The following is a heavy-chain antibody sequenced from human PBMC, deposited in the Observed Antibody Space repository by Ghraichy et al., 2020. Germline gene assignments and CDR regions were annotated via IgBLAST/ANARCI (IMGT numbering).Heavy chain of an antibody. J-gene: IGHJ5*02. CDR1: GISFSSYS. V-gene: IGHV3-48*04. CDR3: ARYDTQIGWFDP. Sequence: GGSLRLSCAASGISFSSYSMNWVRQAPGERLEWVSYISRRSGTMYYADSVKGRFTVSRDNAKNSLFLQMNSLRAEDTAVYYCARYDTQIGWFDPGGQGTLVTGSS. D-gene: IGHD3-22*01. CDR2: ISRRSGTM.